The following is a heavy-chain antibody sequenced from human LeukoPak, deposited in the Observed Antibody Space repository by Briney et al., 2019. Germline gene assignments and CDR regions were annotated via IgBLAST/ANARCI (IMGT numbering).Heavy chain of an antibody. Sequence: SGGSLRLSCAASGSTFSDYYLTWIRQAPGKGLEWVSYISSSSSDTNYADSVRGRFTISRDNANKSLYLQMNSLRDEDTAVYYCARVGATWYFQHWGQGALVTVSS. D-gene: IGHD1-26*01. CDR1: GSTFSDYY. CDR2: ISSSSSDT. V-gene: IGHV3-11*06. CDR3: ARVGATWYFQH. J-gene: IGHJ1*01.